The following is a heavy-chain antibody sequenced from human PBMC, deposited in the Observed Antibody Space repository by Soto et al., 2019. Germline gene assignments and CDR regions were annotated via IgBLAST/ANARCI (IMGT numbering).Heavy chain of an antibody. CDR2: INHSGST. J-gene: IGHJ4*02. Sequence: SETLSLTCAVYGGSFSGYYWSWIRQPPGKGLEWIGEINHSGSTNYNPSLKSRVTISVDTSKNQFSLKLSSVTAADTAVYYCATGDSLKIGFDCWDQGNLVTVSS. D-gene: IGHD2-21*02. CDR1: GGSFSGYY. V-gene: IGHV4-34*01. CDR3: ATGDSLKIGFDC.